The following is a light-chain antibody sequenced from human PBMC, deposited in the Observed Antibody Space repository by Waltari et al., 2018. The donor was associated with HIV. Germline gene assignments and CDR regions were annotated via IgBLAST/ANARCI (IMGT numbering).Light chain of an antibody. J-gene: IGLJ1*01. CDR2: EVT. V-gene: IGLV2-23*02. Sequence: QSALTQPASVSGSPGQSITISCPVSSSNVGGVDLVSWYQQHPGEAPKLIIYEVTKRPSGVSNRFSGSKSGNTASLTISGLQAEDEADYYCCSCPRSGIRYVFGTGTKVTVL. CDR3: CSCPRSGIRYV. CDR1: SSNVGGVDL.